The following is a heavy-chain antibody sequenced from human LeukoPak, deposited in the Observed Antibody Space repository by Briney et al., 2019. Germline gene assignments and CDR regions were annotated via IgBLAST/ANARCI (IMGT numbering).Heavy chain of an antibody. CDR3: ATYDNTAFCFDY. CDR2: IYYSGST. D-gene: IGHD3-22*01. Sequence: SETLSLTCTVSGGSINSFYWSWIRQPPGKGLEWIGYIYYSGSTNYNPSLKSRVTISVDTSKNQFSLKLSSVTAADTAVYYCATYDNTAFCFDYWGQGTLVTVSS. V-gene: IGHV4-59*08. J-gene: IGHJ4*02. CDR1: GGSINSFY.